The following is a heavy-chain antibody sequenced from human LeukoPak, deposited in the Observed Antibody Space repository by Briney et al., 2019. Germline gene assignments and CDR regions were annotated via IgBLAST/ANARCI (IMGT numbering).Heavy chain of an antibody. Sequence: GESLKISCNGSGYXFTTYWICWVRQMPGKGLEWMGIIYPADSNTRYSPSFQGQVTISADKSISTAYLQWSSLKASDTAMYYCARHFGGELLANWGQGTLVTVSS. CDR2: IYPADSNT. D-gene: IGHD1-26*01. J-gene: IGHJ4*02. V-gene: IGHV5-51*01. CDR3: ARHFGGELLAN. CDR1: GYXFTTYW.